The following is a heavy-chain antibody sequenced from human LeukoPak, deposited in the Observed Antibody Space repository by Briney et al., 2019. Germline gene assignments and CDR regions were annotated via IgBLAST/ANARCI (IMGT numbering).Heavy chain of an antibody. J-gene: IGHJ3*02. Sequence: GGSLRLSCAASGFTFDDYAMHWVRQAPGKGLEWVSGISWNSGSIGYADSVKGRFTISRDNAKNSLYLQMNSLRAEDTALYYCAKDTVPLRNDAFDIWGQGTMVTVSS. V-gene: IGHV3-9*01. CDR1: GFTFDDYA. CDR2: ISWNSGSI. CDR3: AKDTVPLRNDAFDI.